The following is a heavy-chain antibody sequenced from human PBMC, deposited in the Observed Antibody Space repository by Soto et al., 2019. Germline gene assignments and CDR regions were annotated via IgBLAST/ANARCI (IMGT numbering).Heavy chain of an antibody. CDR2: ISYDGSNK. CDR1: GFTFSSYG. D-gene: IGHD4-4*01. Sequence: GSLRLSCAASGFTFSSYGMHWVRQAPGKGLEWVAVISYDGSNKYYADSVKGRFTISRDNSKNTLYLQMNSLRAEDTAVYYCAFPSPSDYSYYYGMDVWGQGTTVTVSS. CDR3: AFPSPSDYSYYYGMDV. V-gene: IGHV3-30*03. J-gene: IGHJ6*02.